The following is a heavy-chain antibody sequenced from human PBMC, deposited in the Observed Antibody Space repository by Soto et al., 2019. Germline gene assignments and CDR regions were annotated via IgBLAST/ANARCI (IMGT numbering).Heavy chain of an antibody. V-gene: IGHV3-30-3*01. D-gene: IGHD5-18*01. CDR2: ISFEGDKK. J-gene: IGHJ6*02. CDR3: AREEDNNYRYFNYGLDV. Sequence: QAQLVESGGGVVQPGRSLRLSCAASGFTFKTYALHWVRQAPGKGLEWVAVISFEGDKKFYADSVKGRITISRDNFKSTLYLQMNNLRLEDSALYFCAREEDNNYRYFNYGLDVWGQGTTVIVSS. CDR1: GFTFKTYA.